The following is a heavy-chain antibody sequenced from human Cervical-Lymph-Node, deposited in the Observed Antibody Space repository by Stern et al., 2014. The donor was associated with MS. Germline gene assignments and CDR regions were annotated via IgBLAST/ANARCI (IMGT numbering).Heavy chain of an antibody. CDR3: TTWAAVTD. CDR1: GFTFSTSW. D-gene: IGHD4-11*01. Sequence: EMQLVESGGDLVQPGESLRLSCAVSGFTFSTSWMSWVRQAPGKGLEWVADITQDGSAKFYVDSVKGRFTVSRDNAKNSLYLQMNSLRAEDTAVYYCTTWAAVTDWGQGTLVTVSS. V-gene: IGHV3-7*01. J-gene: IGHJ4*02. CDR2: ITQDGSAK.